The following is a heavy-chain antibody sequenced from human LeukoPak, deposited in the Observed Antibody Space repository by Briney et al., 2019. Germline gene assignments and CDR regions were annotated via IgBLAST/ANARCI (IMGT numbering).Heavy chain of an antibody. D-gene: IGHD3-22*01. CDR3: ARSHSLYYYDTGGPDAFDI. Sequence: GGSLRLSCAASGFTFSSYWMSWVRQAPGKGLEWVANIKHDGSEKYYVDSVKGRFTISRDNAKNSLYLQMNSLRAEDTAVYYCARSHSLYYYDTGGPDAFDIWGQGTMVTVSS. CDR2: IKHDGSEK. J-gene: IGHJ3*02. CDR1: GFTFSSYW. V-gene: IGHV3-7*01.